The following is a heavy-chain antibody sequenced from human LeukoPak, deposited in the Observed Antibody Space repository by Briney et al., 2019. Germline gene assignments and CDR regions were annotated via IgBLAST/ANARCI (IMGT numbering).Heavy chain of an antibody. CDR2: IYYTGNT. CDR3: ATAPHTYYFDY. Sequence: SQTLSLTCAVSGGSISSGGYSWSWIRQPPGKGLEWIAYIYYTGNTNYNPSLKSRVTISVDTSKNQISLKLSSVTAADTAVYYCATAPHTYYFDYWGQGTLVTVSS. CDR1: GGSISSGGYS. J-gene: IGHJ4*02. V-gene: IGHV4-61*08.